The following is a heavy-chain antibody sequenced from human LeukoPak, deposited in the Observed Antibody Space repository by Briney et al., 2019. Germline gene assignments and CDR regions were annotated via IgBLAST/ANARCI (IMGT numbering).Heavy chain of an antibody. V-gene: IGHV4-38-2*02. Sequence: SETLSLTCTVSGGSISSYYWGWIRQSPGKGLEWIGSIYHAGSTFHNPSLKSRVTIPVDTSKNQFSLKVNSVTAADTAVYYCARGYNSGWYAYWGQGTLVTVSS. D-gene: IGHD6-19*01. CDR1: GGSISSYY. CDR2: IYHAGST. CDR3: ARGYNSGWYAY. J-gene: IGHJ4*02.